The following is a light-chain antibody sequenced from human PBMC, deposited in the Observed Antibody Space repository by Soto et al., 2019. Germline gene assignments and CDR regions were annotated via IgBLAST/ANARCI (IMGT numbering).Light chain of an antibody. V-gene: IGLV2-14*01. Sequence: QSALTQPASVSGSPGQSITISCTGTSSDVGGYNYVSWYQQLPGKAPKLMIYEVTNRPSGVSNRFSGSKSGNTASLTISGLQAEDEADYYCSSYTGSTLLFGGGTQLTVL. J-gene: IGLJ2*01. CDR2: EVT. CDR3: SSYTGSTLL. CDR1: SSDVGGYNY.